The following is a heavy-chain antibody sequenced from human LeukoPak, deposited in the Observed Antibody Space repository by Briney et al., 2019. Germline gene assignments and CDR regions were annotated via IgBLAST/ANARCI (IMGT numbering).Heavy chain of an antibody. J-gene: IGHJ4*02. V-gene: IGHV3-21*01. CDR3: ARDSSGTGGYDY. D-gene: IGHD3/OR15-3a*01. Sequence: PGGSLRLSCAASGFTFSSYSMNWVRQAPGKGLEWVSSISSSSSYIYYADSVKGRFTISRDNAKNSLYLQMNSLRAEDTAAYYCARDSSGTGGYDYWGQGTLVTVSS. CDR1: GFTFSSYS. CDR2: ISSSSSYI.